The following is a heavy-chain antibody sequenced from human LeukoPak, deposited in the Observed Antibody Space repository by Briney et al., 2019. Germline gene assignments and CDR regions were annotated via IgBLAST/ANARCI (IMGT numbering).Heavy chain of an antibody. Sequence: GGSLRLSCAASGFTFSSYGMHWVRQAPGKGLEWVAVIWSDGSNKYYADSVKGRFTISRDNSKNTLYLQMNSLRVEDTAVYYCARGASIAAAGTGEKSNWFDPWGQGTLVTVSS. CDR1: GFTFSSYG. J-gene: IGHJ5*02. D-gene: IGHD6-13*01. CDR2: IWSDGSNK. CDR3: ARGASIAAAGTGEKSNWFDP. V-gene: IGHV3-33*01.